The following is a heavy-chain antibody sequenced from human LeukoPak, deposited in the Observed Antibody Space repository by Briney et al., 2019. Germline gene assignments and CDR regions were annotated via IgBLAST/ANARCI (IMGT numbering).Heavy chain of an antibody. CDR2: ISNDGSNE. J-gene: IGHJ6*02. CDR1: GFTFSSYG. CDR3: AKVHGSGSFKDFYYYGVDG. D-gene: IGHD3-10*01. V-gene: IGHV3-30*18. Sequence: GGSLRLSCAASGFTFSSYGMQWVRQAPGKGLEWVAVISNDGSNEYYADSVKGRFTISRDNSKNTLYLQMSSLRAEDTAVYYCAKVHGSGSFKDFYYYGVDGWGQGTTVTVSS.